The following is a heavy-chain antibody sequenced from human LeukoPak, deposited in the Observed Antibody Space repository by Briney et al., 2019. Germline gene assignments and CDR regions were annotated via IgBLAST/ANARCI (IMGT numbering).Heavy chain of an antibody. D-gene: IGHD1-26*01. CDR2: ISYDESNK. V-gene: IGHV3-30*18. CDR3: AKDMEQISGLDY. J-gene: IGHJ4*02. CDR1: GFTFSSYG. Sequence: GGSLRLSCAASGFTFSSYGMHWVRQAPGKGLDWVAVISYDESNKNYADSVKGRFTISRDNSKNTLSLQMNSLRAEDTAVYYCAKDMEQISGLDYWGQGTLVTVSS.